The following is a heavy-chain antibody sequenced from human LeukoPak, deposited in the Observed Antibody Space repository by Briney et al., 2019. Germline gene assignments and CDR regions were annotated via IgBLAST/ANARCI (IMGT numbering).Heavy chain of an antibody. J-gene: IGHJ5*02. CDR2: ISGGGDIT. CDR3: AKVGGYQLLWYNWFDP. V-gene: IGHV3-23*01. CDR1: GFNFANHA. D-gene: IGHD2-2*01. Sequence: GGSLRLSCAASGFNFANHAMSWVRQTAGKGLEWVSAISGGGDITYYADSVKGRFTISRDNSKDTLFLQMHSLRPGDTAVYYCAKVGGYQLLWYNWFDPWGQGTLVTVSS.